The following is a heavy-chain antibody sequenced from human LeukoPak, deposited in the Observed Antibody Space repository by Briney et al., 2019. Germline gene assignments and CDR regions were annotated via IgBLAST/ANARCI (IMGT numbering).Heavy chain of an antibody. CDR2: IDPKNGGT. CDR1: GYTFIGYY. CDR3: ARDSMVSADY. V-gene: IGHV1-2*06. Sequence: GASVKVSCKASGYTFIGYYVHWVRQAPGQRLEWMGRIDPKNGGTTYAQNFQGRVTMTRDTSITTAYMDLSSLRSDDTAVYYCARDSMVSADYWGQGTLVTVSS. J-gene: IGHJ4*02. D-gene: IGHD3-10*01.